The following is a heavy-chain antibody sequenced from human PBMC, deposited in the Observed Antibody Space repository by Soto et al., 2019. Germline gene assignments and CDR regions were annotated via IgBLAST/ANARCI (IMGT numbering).Heavy chain of an antibody. D-gene: IGHD1-26*01. V-gene: IGHV1-18*01. CDR3: ARILVGASANWFDP. J-gene: IGHJ5*02. Sequence: ASVKVSCKASGYTFTSYGISWVRQAPGQGLEWMGWISAYNGNTNYAQKLQGRVTMTTDTSTSTAYMGLRSLRSDDTAVYYCARILVGASANWFDPWGQGTLVTVSS. CDR2: ISAYNGNT. CDR1: GYTFTSYG.